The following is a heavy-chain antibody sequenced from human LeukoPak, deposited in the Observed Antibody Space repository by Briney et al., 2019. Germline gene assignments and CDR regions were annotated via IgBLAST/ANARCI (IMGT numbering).Heavy chain of an antibody. J-gene: IGHJ4*02. CDR1: GYTFTSYD. Sequence: ASVKVSCKASGYTFTSYDINWVRQATGQGLEWMGWMNPNSGNTGYAQKFQGRATMTRNTSISTAYMELSSLRSEDTAVYYCARQGSSSPTGDYWGQGTLVTVSS. V-gene: IGHV1-8*01. CDR3: ARQGSSSPTGDY. CDR2: MNPNSGNT. D-gene: IGHD6-6*01.